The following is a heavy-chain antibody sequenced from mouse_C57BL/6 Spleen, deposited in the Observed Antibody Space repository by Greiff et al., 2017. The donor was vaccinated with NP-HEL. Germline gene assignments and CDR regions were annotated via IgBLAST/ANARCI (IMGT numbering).Heavy chain of an antibody. CDR1: GYTFTSYW. J-gene: IGHJ1*03. CDR2: INPSSGYT. V-gene: IGHV1-7*01. Sequence: QVQLQQSGAELAKPGASVKLSCKASGYTFTSYWMHWVKQRPGQGLEWIGNINPSSGYTKYNQKFKDKATLTADKSSSTAYMQLSSLTYEDSAVYYCARSYDGYYWYFDVWGTGTTVTVSS. CDR3: ARSYDGYYWYFDV. D-gene: IGHD2-3*01.